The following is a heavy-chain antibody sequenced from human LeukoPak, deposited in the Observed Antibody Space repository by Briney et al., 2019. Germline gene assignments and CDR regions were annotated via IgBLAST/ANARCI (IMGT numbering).Heavy chain of an antibody. J-gene: IGHJ4*02. D-gene: IGHD6-13*01. CDR3: AVDRSSAKLFDY. Sequence: WASVKVSCKASGYTFTSYYMHWVRQAPGQGLEWTGIINPSGGSTSYAQKFQGRVTMTRDTSTSTVYMELSSLRSEDTAVYYCAVDRSSAKLFDYWGQGTLVTVSS. CDR2: INPSGGST. CDR1: GYTFTSYY. V-gene: IGHV1-46*01.